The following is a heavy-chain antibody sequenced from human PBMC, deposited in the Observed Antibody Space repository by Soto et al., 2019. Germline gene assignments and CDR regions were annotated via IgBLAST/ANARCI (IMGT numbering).Heavy chain of an antibody. D-gene: IGHD3-10*01. CDR3: ASLTTMVRGVPFDY. CDR1: GFTFSSYG. V-gene: IGHV3-33*01. J-gene: IGHJ4*02. Sequence: GSLRLSCAASGFTFSSYGMHWVRQAPGKGLEWVAVIWYDGSNKYYADSVKGRFTISRDNSKNTLYLQMNSLRAEDTAVYYCASLTTMVRGVPFDYWGQGTLVTVS. CDR2: IWYDGSNK.